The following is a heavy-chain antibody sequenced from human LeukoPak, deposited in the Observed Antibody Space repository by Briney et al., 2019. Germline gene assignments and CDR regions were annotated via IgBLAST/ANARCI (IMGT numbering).Heavy chain of an antibody. J-gene: IGHJ4*01. CDR3: VMGSTPIRGFCSSGSYTLFEY. CDR2: IYPADSDA. CDR1: GYTFTTCW. D-gene: IGHD1-26*01. V-gene: IGHV5-51*01. Sequence: GESLKISCKGSGYTFTTCWIGWVRQMPGKGLEWMGIIYPADSDARYSPSFQGQVTISADKSITTAYLQWSSLKASDTAMYYCVMGSTPIRGFCSSGSYTLFEYWGHGTLVTVSS.